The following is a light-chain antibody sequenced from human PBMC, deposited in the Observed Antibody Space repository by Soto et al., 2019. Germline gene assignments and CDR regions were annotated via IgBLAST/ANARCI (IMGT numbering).Light chain of an antibody. V-gene: IGLV1-44*01. Sequence: QSVLTQPPSASGAPGRRVTISCSGSSSNIGSNTVNWYQQFPGTAPRVLMYSNNQRPSGVPDRFSGSKSGTSVFLAISGLQSDDESDYYCAAWDDSLDGPVFGGGTKVTVL. CDR1: SSNIGSNT. CDR2: SNN. CDR3: AAWDDSLDGPV. J-gene: IGLJ3*02.